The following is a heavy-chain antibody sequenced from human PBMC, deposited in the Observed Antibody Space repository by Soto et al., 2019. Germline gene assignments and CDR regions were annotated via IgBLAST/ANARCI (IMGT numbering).Heavy chain of an antibody. Sequence: QITLKESGPTLVKPTQTLTLTCTFSAFSLSTSGVGVGWIRQPPGKALEWLTFIYWDDDKRYSPSLKSRLTITKDTSKNQVVLTMTHMDPVDTATYYFARLVAAGITYYFDSWGQGTLVTVSS. CDR2: IYWDDDK. CDR3: ARLVAAGITYYFDS. D-gene: IGHD2-21*01. J-gene: IGHJ4*02. V-gene: IGHV2-5*02. CDR1: AFSLSTSGVG.